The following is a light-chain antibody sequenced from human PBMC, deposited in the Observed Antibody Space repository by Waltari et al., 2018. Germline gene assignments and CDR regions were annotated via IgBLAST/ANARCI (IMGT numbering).Light chain of an antibody. CDR3: QQYDTVPYT. CDR1: PNIHSW. V-gene: IGKV1-5*03. J-gene: IGKJ2*01. Sequence: DIQMTQSPSTLSASLGDRVSITCRTSPNIHSWLAWYQQKPGKAPKLLFYKASTLQTWVPSRFSGSVSGTDFTLTISSLQPDDFATYYCQQYDTVPYTFGLGTKVE. CDR2: KAS.